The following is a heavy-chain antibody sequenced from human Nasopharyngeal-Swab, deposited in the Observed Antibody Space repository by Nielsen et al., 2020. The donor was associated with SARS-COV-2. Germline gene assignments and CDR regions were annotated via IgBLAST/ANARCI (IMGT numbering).Heavy chain of an antibody. CDR3: AKGRGYSGYDGRFDY. J-gene: IGHJ4*02. CDR1: GFTFSSYW. V-gene: IGHV3-21*04. D-gene: IGHD5-12*01. Sequence: GESLKISCAASGFTFSSYWMSWVRQAPGKGLEWVSSISSSSSYIYYADSVKGRFTISRDNAKNSLYLQMNSLRAEDTAVYYCAKGRGYSGYDGRFDYWGQGTLVTVSS. CDR2: ISSSSSYI.